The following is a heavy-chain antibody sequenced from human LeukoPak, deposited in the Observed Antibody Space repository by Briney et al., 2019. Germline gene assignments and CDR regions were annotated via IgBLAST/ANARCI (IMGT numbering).Heavy chain of an antibody. CDR3: ARVRAESSGYDFDY. Sequence: TLSLTCAVSGGSISSGGYSWSWIRQPPGKGLEWIGYIYHSGSTYYNPSLKSRVTISVDRSKNQFSLKLSSVTAADTAVYYCARVRAESSGYDFDYWGQGTLVTVSS. D-gene: IGHD5-12*01. CDR1: GGSISSGGYS. CDR2: IYHSGST. J-gene: IGHJ4*02. V-gene: IGHV4-30-2*01.